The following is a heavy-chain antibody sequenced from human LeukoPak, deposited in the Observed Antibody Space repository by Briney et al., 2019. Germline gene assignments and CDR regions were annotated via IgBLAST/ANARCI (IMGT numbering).Heavy chain of an antibody. CDR2: IDPDGRTK. Sequence: GGSLRLSCAASGFPFTSYWMHWIRQAPGKGLEWVSRIDPDGRTKDYADSVKGRVTIARENAKGTLYLRMSSLRDEDTAVYYCISDLCGGDDQWGRGTLVTVSS. V-gene: IGHV3-74*01. J-gene: IGHJ5*02. CDR1: GFPFTSYW. CDR3: ISDLCGGDDQ. D-gene: IGHD2-21*01.